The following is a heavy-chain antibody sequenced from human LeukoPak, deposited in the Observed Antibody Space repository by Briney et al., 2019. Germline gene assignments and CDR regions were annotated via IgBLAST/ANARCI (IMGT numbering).Heavy chain of an antibody. J-gene: IGHJ4*02. CDR3: ARSLEGTFDY. D-gene: IGHD1-1*01. CDR2: IYYSGST. V-gene: IGHV4-31*03. CDR1: GGSISSGGYY. Sequence: SETLSLTCTVSGGSISSGGYYWSWIRQHPGKGLEWIGYIYYSGSTYYNPSLKSRVTISVDTSKNQFSLKLSSVTAADTAVYYCARSLEGTFDYWGQGTLVTVSS.